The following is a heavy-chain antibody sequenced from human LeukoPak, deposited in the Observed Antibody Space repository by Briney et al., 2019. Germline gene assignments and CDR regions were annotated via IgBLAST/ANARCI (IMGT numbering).Heavy chain of an antibody. CDR2: ISGNNGNT. CDR1: GYTFTTHG. J-gene: IGHJ4*02. CDR3: ARLYDFWSGYYPHFGY. Sequence: EASVKVSCKASGYTFTTHGISWVRQAPGQGPEWMGWISGNNGNTQYAQKFQGRVTMTTETSTSTAYMELKSLRSDDTAVHYCARLYDFWSGYYPHFGYWGQGTLVTVSS. D-gene: IGHD3-3*01. V-gene: IGHV1-18*01.